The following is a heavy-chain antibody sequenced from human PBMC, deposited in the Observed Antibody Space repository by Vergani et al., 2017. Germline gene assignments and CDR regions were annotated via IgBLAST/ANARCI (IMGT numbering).Heavy chain of an antibody. V-gene: IGHV5-10-1*03. CDR3: AREGYCSSTGCDNWFDP. J-gene: IGHJ5*02. D-gene: IGHD2-2*01. CDR1: GYSFTSYW. CDR2: SDPGESYT. Sequence: EVQLVQSGAEVKKPGESLRISCKGSGYSFTSYWISWVRQMPGKGLEWMGRSDPGESYTSDSPSFQGQGTSSAEKAIVTAYVQWSSRKASDTAMYYCAREGYCSSTGCDNWFDPGGQGTLVTVAS.